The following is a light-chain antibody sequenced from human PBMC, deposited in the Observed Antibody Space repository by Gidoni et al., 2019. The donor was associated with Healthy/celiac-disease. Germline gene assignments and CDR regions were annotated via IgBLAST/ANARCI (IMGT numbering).Light chain of an antibody. CDR3: QQSYSTPLT. V-gene: IGKV1-39*01. J-gene: IGKJ3*01. CDR2: AAS. Sequence: DIQMTQSPSSLSASVGDRVTITCRASQSISSYLNWYQQKPGKAPKLLIYAASSLQSGVPSRFSGSGSGTDFTLTISSLQPEDFATYYWQQSYSTPLTFGPGTKVEIK. CDR1: QSISSY.